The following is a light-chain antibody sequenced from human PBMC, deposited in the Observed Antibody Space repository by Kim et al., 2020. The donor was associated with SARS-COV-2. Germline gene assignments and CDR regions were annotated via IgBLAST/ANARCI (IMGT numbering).Light chain of an antibody. CDR1: SSDVGGYNY. J-gene: IGLJ2*01. Sequence: QSALTQPPSASGSPGQSVTISCTGTSSDVGGYNYVSWYQQHPGKAPKLMIYEVSKRPSGVPDRFSGSKSGNTASLTVAGLHAEDEADYYCSSYAGSIDGVFGGGTKLTVL. CDR2: EVS. CDR3: SSYAGSIDGV. V-gene: IGLV2-8*01.